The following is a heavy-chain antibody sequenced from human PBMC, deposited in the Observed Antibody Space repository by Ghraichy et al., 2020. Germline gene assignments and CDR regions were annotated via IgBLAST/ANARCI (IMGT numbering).Heavy chain of an antibody. CDR2: ISYDGSNK. Sequence: GGSLRLSCAASGLTFSSYGMHWVRQAPGKGLEWVAVISYDGSNKYYADSVKGRFTISRDNSKNTLYLQMNSLRAEDTAVYYCAKDLGGMGWLRLRAYGMDVWGQGTTLTVSS. V-gene: IGHV3-30*18. J-gene: IGHJ6*02. D-gene: IGHD5-12*01. CDR1: GLTFSSYG. CDR3: AKDLGGMGWLRLRAYGMDV.